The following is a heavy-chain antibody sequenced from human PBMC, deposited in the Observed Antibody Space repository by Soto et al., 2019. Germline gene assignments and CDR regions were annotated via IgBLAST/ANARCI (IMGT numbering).Heavy chain of an antibody. J-gene: IGHJ4*02. Sequence: QVQLVESGGGVVQPGRPLRLSCAAFGFSFSNYGMHWVRQSPGKGLEWVAVIRRDGSKKYYVDSVKGRFTISRDNSKNTLYLQMDILRAEDTAVYYCARDLAKGRYFDYWGQGTLVTVSS. CDR2: IRRDGSKK. CDR1: GFSFSNYG. CDR3: ARDLAKGRYFDY. V-gene: IGHV3-33*01.